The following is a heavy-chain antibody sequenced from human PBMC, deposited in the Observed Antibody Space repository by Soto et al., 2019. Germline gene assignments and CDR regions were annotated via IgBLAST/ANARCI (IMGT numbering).Heavy chain of an antibody. D-gene: IGHD3-10*01. Sequence: LRLSCVASGFTFSSYSMNWVRQAPGKGLEWVSSISSSRSYIYYADSVKGRFTISRDNAKNSLYLQMNSLRAEDTAVYYCARGLWFGDYDYYYGMDVWGQGTTVTVSS. J-gene: IGHJ6*02. CDR2: ISSSRSYI. CDR1: GFTFSSYS. V-gene: IGHV3-21*01. CDR3: ARGLWFGDYDYYYGMDV.